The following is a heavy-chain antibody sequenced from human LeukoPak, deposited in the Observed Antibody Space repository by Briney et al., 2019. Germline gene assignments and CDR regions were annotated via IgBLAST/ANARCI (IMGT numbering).Heavy chain of an antibody. J-gene: IGHJ4*02. CDR2: TRNKANSYTT. Sequence: PGGSLRLSCAASGFTFSDHYMDWVRQAPGKGLEWVGRTRNKANSYTTEYAASVKGRFTISRDDSKNSLYLQMNSLKNEDTAVYYCARDQPFGGTNNYDYWGQGSLVTVSS. D-gene: IGHD3-16*01. V-gene: IGHV3-72*01. CDR1: GFTFSDHY. CDR3: ARDQPFGGTNNYDY.